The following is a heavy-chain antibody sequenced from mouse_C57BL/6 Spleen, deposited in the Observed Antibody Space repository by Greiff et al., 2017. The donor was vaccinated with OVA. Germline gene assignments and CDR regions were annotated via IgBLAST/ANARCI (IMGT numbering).Heavy chain of an antibody. CDR1: GYSITSGYY. V-gene: IGHV3-6*01. D-gene: IGHD2-5*01. Sequence: VQLKESGPGLVKPSQSLSLTCSVTGYSITSGYYWNWIRQFPGNKLEWMGYISYDGSNNYNPSLKNRISITRDTSKNQFFLKLNSVTTEDTATDYCARENGYSNYFDDWGQGTTLTVSS. J-gene: IGHJ2*01. CDR2: ISYDGSN. CDR3: ARENGYSNYFDD.